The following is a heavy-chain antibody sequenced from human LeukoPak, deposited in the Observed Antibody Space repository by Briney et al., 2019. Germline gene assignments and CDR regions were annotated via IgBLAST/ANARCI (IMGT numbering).Heavy chain of an antibody. Sequence: SGPTLVNPTQTLTLTCTFSGFSLSTNGMRVNWIRQPPGKALEWLARIDWDGDTFYSTSLKTRLTISKDTSKNQVVLTMTNMDQFDTATYYGARIDDSSGWLVFDYWGQGALVTVSS. J-gene: IGHJ4*02. D-gene: IGHD3-22*01. CDR3: ARIDDSSGWLVFDY. V-gene: IGHV2-70*04. CDR2: IDWDGDT. CDR1: GFSLSTNGMR.